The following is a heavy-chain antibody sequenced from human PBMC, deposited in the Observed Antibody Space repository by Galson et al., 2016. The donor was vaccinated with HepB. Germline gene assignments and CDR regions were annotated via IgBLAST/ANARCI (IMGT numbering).Heavy chain of an antibody. CDR3: ATLPGGNYNFDY. Sequence: TLSLTCTVSGGSISTGGYYWSWIRQRPGKGLEWIGHIYYSGTTHSSPSLRSRATISVDTSKNQFSLKLTSVTAADTAVYYCATLPGGNYNFDYWGQGILVTVSS. J-gene: IGHJ4*02. V-gene: IGHV4-31*03. CDR2: IYYSGTT. CDR1: GGSISTGGYY. D-gene: IGHD1-7*01.